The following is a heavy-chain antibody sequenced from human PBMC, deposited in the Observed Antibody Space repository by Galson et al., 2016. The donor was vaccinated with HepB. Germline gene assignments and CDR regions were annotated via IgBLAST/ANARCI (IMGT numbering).Heavy chain of an antibody. Sequence: SLRLSCAASGFTFSTYGMHWVRQAPGKGLEWVAVISYDGSNKKYADSVKGRFTISRDTSENTLYLQMNSPTAEDTAVYFCAKDGYRGSYRDYYGMDVWGQGTTVTVSS. V-gene: IGHV3-30*18. CDR1: GFTFSTYG. CDR3: AKDGYRGSYRDYYGMDV. D-gene: IGHD1-26*01. J-gene: IGHJ6*02. CDR2: ISYDGSNK.